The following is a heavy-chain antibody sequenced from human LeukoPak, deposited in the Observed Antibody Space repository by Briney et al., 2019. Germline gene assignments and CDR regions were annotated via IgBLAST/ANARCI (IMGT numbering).Heavy chain of an antibody. J-gene: IGHJ4*02. CDR1: GFTFSSCV. Sequence: QPGGSLRLSCAASGFTFSSCVMNWVRQAPGKGLEWVSAVSGSGGSTSYADSVKGRFTISRDNSKSTLYLQMNNLRVEDTAVYYCAKGVGASYYFDYWGQGTLVTVSS. D-gene: IGHD1-26*01. CDR2: VSGSGGST. V-gene: IGHV3-23*01. CDR3: AKGVGASYYFDY.